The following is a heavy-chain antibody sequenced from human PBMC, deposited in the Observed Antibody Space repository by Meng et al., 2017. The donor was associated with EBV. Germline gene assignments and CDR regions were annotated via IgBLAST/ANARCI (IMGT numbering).Heavy chain of an antibody. CDR1: GGPFRNYA. CDR3: ASESGRGYTPDY. Sequence: QGQLVQCAAEVKKPGSSVKVSCKTSGGPFRNYAISWVRQAPGQGLEWLGGFLPTLGAPNYAQKFHGRVSITADESTSTHYMDLSSLRSEDTAVYYCASESGRGYTPDYWGQGTLVTVSS. D-gene: IGHD3-10*01. J-gene: IGHJ4*02. CDR2: FLPTLGAP. V-gene: IGHV1-69*01.